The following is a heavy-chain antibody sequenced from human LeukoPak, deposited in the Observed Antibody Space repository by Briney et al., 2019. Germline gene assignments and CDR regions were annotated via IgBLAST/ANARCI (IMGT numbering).Heavy chain of an antibody. V-gene: IGHV4-59*12. J-gene: IGHJ5*02. CDR2: IYYSGST. CDR3: ARDPTYYGDYQP. CDR1: GGSISSYY. Sequence: SETLSLTCTVSGGSISSYYWSWIRQPPGKGLEWIGYIYYSGSTNYNPSLKSRVTISVDTSKNQFSLKLSSVTAADTAVYYCARDPTYYGDYQPWGQGTLVTVSS. D-gene: IGHD4-17*01.